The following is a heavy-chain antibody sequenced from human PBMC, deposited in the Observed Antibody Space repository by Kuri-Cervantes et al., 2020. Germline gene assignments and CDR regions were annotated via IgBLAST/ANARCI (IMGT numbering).Heavy chain of an antibody. J-gene: IGHJ4*02. D-gene: IGHD3-10*01. CDR2: ISSSSSYI. Sequence: GGSLRLSCAASGFTFSSYAMSWVRQAPGKGLEWVSSISSSSSYIYYADSVKGRFTISRDNAKNSLYLQMNSLRAEDTAVYYCAREGLWMARGSYYTSGYWGQGTLVTVSS. CDR3: AREGLWMARGSYYTSGY. V-gene: IGHV3-21*01. CDR1: GFTFSSYA.